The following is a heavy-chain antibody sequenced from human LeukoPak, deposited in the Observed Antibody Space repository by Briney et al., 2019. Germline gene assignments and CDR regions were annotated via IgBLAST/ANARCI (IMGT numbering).Heavy chain of an antibody. Sequence: PGGSLRLSCTASGFTFSNFWMGWVRQAPGKGLEWVANIKQNETEKFYLGSVKGRFTISRDNAKNSLYLQMNSLRAEDTAVYYCANDFQQLVRGWYVHYYYGMDVWGQGTTVTVSS. CDR3: ANDFQQLVRGWYVHYYYGMDV. CDR1: GFTFSNFW. J-gene: IGHJ6*02. CDR2: IKQNETEK. V-gene: IGHV3-7*03. D-gene: IGHD6-13*01.